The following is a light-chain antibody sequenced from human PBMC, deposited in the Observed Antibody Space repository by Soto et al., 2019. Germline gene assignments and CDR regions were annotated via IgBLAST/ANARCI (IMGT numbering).Light chain of an antibody. Sequence: ESVLTQSPGTLSLSPGERATLSCRASQSVSSNYLAWDQQKRGQAPRLLISGSSTRATGIPDRFSGSRSGTDFNMTSSRLEPEDSDVYYCQQYGSSPTWTFGQGTKVEIK. CDR1: QSVSSNY. CDR3: QQYGSSPTWT. CDR2: GSS. V-gene: IGKV3-20*01. J-gene: IGKJ1*01.